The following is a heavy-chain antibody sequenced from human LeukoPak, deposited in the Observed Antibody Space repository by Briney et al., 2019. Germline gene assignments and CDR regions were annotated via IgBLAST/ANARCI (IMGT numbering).Heavy chain of an antibody. CDR2: ISGSGGTT. J-gene: IGHJ4*02. D-gene: IGHD3-22*01. CDR3: AKSSYYDSSGYYRGYYFDY. Sequence: GGSLRLSCAASGFTFNNYAMNWVRQAPGKGLEWVSVISGSGGTTYYADSVKGRFTISRDNSKSTLFLQMNSLRAEDTAVYYCAKSSYYDSSGYYRGYYFDYWGQGTLVTVSS. V-gene: IGHV3-23*01. CDR1: GFTFNNYA.